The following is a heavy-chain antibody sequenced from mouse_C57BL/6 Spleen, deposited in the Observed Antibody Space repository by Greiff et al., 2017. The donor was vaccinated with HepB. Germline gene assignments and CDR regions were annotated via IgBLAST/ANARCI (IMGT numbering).Heavy chain of an antibody. D-gene: IGHD1-1*01. J-gene: IGHJ1*03. Sequence: EVQLQPSGAELVRPGASVKLSCTASGFNIKDDYMHWVKQRPEQGLEWIGWIDPENGDTEYASKFQGKATITADTSSNTAYLQLSSLTSEDTAVYYCIYYYGSSSYWYFDVWGTGTTVTVSS. CDR2: IDPENGDT. CDR3: IYYYGSSSYWYFDV. CDR1: GFNIKDDY. V-gene: IGHV14-4*01.